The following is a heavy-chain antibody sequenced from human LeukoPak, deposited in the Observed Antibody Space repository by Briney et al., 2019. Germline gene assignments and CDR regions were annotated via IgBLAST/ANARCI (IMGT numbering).Heavy chain of an antibody. Sequence: GRSLRLSCAASGFTFSSYGMHWVRLAPGKGLEWVAIIWYDGSNKYYADSVKGRFTISRDNSKNTVYLQMGSLRAEDTAVYYCAVWGASGWTFDYWGQGTLVTVSS. CDR1: GFTFSSYG. CDR2: IWYDGSNK. J-gene: IGHJ4*02. V-gene: IGHV3-33*01. D-gene: IGHD6-19*01. CDR3: AVWGASGWTFDY.